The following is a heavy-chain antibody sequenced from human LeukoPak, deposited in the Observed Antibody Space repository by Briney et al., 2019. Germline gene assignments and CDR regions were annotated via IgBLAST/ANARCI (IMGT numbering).Heavy chain of an antibody. CDR1: GYTFTTYY. CDR3: ARDLGGDGYN. J-gene: IGHJ4*02. Sequence: ASVKVSCKASGYTFTTYYIHWVRQAPGQGLEWMGIINPSGGNTDYAQKFQGRVTMTRDTSTSTVYMELSSLRSEDTAVYYCARDLGGDGYNWGQGTLVTVSS. V-gene: IGHV1-46*01. D-gene: IGHD5-24*01. CDR2: INPSGGNT.